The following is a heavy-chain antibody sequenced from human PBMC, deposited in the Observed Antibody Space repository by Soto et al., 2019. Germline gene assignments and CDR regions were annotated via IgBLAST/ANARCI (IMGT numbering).Heavy chain of an antibody. CDR2: IYYSGST. CDR3: ARTPPLPLMTQAYQLLPDAFDI. D-gene: IGHD2-2*01. CDR1: GGSISSGGYY. Sequence: SETLSLTCTVSGGSISSGGYYWSWIRQHPGKGLEWIGYIYYSGSTYYNPSLKGRVTISVDTSKNQFSLKLSSVTAADTAVYYCARTPPLPLMTQAYQLLPDAFDIWGQGTMVTVSS. V-gene: IGHV4-31*03. J-gene: IGHJ3*02.